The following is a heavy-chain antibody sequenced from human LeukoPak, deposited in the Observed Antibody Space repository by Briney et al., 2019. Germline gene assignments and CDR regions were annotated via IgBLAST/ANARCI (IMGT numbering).Heavy chain of an antibody. CDR3: ATEVAAPLDY. D-gene: IGHD6-6*01. CDR1: GFTFSIYS. Sequence: PGGSLRLSCAASGFTFSIYSMNWVRQAPGKGLEWASYISSRSDTIYYADSVKGRFSISRDNAKNSLSLQMNSLRDEDTAVYYCATEVAAPLDYWGQGTLVTVSS. V-gene: IGHV3-48*02. CDR2: ISSRSDTI. J-gene: IGHJ4*02.